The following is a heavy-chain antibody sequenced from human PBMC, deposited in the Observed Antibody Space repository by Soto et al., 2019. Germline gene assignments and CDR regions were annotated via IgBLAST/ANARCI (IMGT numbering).Heavy chain of an antibody. CDR2: ISGSGGST. D-gene: IGHD6-19*01. Sequence: GGSLRLSCAASGFTFSSYAMSWVRQAPGKGLEWVSAISGSGGSTYYADSVKGRFTISRDNSKNTLYLQMNSLRADDTAVYYCAKDIGPQYEGLAPFDYWGQGTLVTVSS. V-gene: IGHV3-23*01. J-gene: IGHJ4*02. CDR1: GFTFSSYA. CDR3: AKDIGPQYEGLAPFDY.